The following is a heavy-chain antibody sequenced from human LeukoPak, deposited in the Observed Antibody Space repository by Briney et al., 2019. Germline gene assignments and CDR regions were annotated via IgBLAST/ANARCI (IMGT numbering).Heavy chain of an antibody. V-gene: IGHV4-4*07. Sequence: SETLSLTCAVSGGSISSYYWSWIRQPAGKGLEWIGRIYTSGSTNYNPSLKSRVTMSVDTSKNQFSLKLSSVTAADTAVYYCAREQAALLSLYYYYYYMDVWGKGTTVTISS. CDR2: IYTSGST. CDR1: GGSISSYY. CDR3: AREQAALLSLYYYYYYMDV. D-gene: IGHD2-15*01. J-gene: IGHJ6*03.